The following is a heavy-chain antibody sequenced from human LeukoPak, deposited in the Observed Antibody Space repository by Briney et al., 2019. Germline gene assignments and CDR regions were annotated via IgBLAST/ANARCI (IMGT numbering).Heavy chain of an antibody. Sequence: SETLSLTCTVSGGSINSHFWTWIRQAPGKGLEWIGDINHSGRTNYNPSLQRRVSISVDTSKNQFSLNVTSVTGADTAVYYCARTSGFFDSSGFYQQNPYYFQYWGQGVLVTVSS. CDR1: GGSINSHF. V-gene: IGHV4-34*01. CDR3: ARTSGFFDSSGFYQQNPYYFQY. D-gene: IGHD3-22*01. J-gene: IGHJ4*02. CDR2: INHSGRT.